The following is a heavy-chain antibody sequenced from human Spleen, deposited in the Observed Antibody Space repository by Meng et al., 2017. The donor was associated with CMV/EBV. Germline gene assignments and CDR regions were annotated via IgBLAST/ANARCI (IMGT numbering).Heavy chain of an antibody. CDR3: ARVSPFWRAMDV. J-gene: IGHJ6*02. CDR2: IYYSGST. CDR1: RGSFTYSSYF. D-gene: IGHD3-3*01. V-gene: IGHV4-61*01. Sequence: SETLSLTCTVSRGSFTYSSYFCDCIRQPPGKGLEWIGYIYYSGSTNYNPSLKSRVTISVDTSKNQFSLKLSSVTAADTAVYYCARVSPFWRAMDVWGQGTTVTVSS.